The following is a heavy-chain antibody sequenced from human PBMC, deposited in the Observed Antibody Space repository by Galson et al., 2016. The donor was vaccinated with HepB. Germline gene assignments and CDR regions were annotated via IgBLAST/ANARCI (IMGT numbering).Heavy chain of an antibody. CDR3: SRDGSYCSGGGCYSGVYYYALDV. Sequence: SLRLSCAGSGFSFRGYGIHWVRQAPGKGLEWVALISNDGRNKEYADSVKGRFTIARDNSKNTLFLQMDSLRTEDTAVYYCSRDGSYCSGGGCYSGVYYYALDVWGNGTIVTVSS. CDR2: ISNDGRNK. CDR1: GFSFRGYG. J-gene: IGHJ6*04. V-gene: IGHV3-30*03. D-gene: IGHD2-15*01.